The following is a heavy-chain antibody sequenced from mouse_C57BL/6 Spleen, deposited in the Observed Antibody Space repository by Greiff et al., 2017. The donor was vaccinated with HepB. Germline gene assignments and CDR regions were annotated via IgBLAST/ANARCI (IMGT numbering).Heavy chain of an antibody. J-gene: IGHJ1*03. CDR3: ARSSDSSGYVHWYFDV. CDR1: GYTFTSYW. V-gene: IGHV1-50*01. Sequence: QVQLKQPGAELVKPGASVKLSCKASGYTFTSYWMQWVKQRPGQGLEWIGEIDPSDSYTNYNQKFKGKATLTVDTSSSTAYMQLSSLTSEDSAVYYCARSSDSSGYVHWYFDVWGTGTTVTVSS. D-gene: IGHD3-2*02. CDR2: IDPSDSYT.